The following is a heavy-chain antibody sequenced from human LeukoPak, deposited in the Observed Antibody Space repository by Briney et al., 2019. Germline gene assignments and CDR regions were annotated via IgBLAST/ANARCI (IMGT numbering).Heavy chain of an antibody. CDR3: ARENDYGDHFDY. CDR1: GGSISSKN. CDR2: ISSSGSTI. V-gene: IGHV3-48*03. D-gene: IGHD4-17*01. J-gene: IGHJ4*02. Sequence: LSLTCAASGGSISSKNWWSWVRQAPGKGLEWVSYISSSGSTIYYADSVKGRFTISRDNAKNSLYLQMNSLRAEDTAVYYCARENDYGDHFDYWGQGTLVTVSS.